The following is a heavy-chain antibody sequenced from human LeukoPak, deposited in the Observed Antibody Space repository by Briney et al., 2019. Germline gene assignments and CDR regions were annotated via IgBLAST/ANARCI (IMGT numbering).Heavy chain of an antibody. V-gene: IGHV4-59*01. Sequence: SETLSLTCTVSGGFISGYYWSWIRHPPGKGLEWIGYIYYSGSTNYNPSLKSRVTISVDTSKNQFSLELSSVTAADTAVYYCASLDSAAAGILGIDYYYYYYMDVWGKGTTVTVSS. J-gene: IGHJ6*03. CDR1: GGFISGYY. D-gene: IGHD6-13*01. CDR3: ASLDSAAAGILGIDYYYYYYMDV. CDR2: IYYSGST.